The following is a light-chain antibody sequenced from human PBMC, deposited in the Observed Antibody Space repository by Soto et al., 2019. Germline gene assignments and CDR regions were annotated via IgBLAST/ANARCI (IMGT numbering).Light chain of an antibody. CDR2: KAT. CDR3: QQYNDFQYS. V-gene: IGKV1-5*03. Sequence: DIQMTQSPSTLSASVGDGVTITCRASQNIGPWLAWYQQKPGEAPKLLISKATNLQSGVPSRFSGSGSGTDFSLTISSLQPVDSATYFCQQYNDFQYSFGPGTKLDI. J-gene: IGKJ2*01. CDR1: QNIGPW.